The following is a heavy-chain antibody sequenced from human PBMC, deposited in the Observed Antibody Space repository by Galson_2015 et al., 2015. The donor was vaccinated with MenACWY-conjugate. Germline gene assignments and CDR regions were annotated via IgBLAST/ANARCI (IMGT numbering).Heavy chain of an antibody. V-gene: IGHV3-48*03. J-gene: IGHJ6*03. D-gene: IGHD5-18*01. CDR3: ARVGTWIHQYFYYMDV. CDR2: ISKSGSPI. Sequence: SLRLSCAASGFTFTGYEFNWVRQAPGKGLEWLSYISKSGSPIFYADSAKGRFTISRDNTKKPLFLEMNSLRAGDTGVYYCARVGTWIHQYFYYMDVWGKGTTVTVSS. CDR1: GFTFTGYE.